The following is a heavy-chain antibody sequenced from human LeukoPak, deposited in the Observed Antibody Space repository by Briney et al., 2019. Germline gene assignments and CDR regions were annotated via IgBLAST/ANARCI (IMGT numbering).Heavy chain of an antibody. D-gene: IGHD4-17*01. J-gene: IGHJ3*02. V-gene: IGHV1-18*01. CDR2: ISAYNGNT. CDR3: ARVGFLLTVLWAFDI. CDR1: GYTFTSYG. Sequence: ASVKVSCKASGYTFTSYGISWVRQAPGQGLEWMGWISAYNGNTNYAQKLQGRVTMTTDTSTSTAYMELRSLRSDDTAVYYCARVGFLLTVLWAFDIWGQGTMVTVSS.